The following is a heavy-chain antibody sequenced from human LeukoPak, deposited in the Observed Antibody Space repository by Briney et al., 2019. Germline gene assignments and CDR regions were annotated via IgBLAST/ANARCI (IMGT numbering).Heavy chain of an antibody. D-gene: IGHD6-19*01. V-gene: IGHV3-23*01. CDR1: GFTFSSYS. J-gene: IGHJ4*02. CDR2: ISGSGGST. CDR3: AKGIAVAGTGRYFDY. Sequence: GGSLRLSCAASGFTFSSYSMNWVRQAPGKGLEWVSAISGSGGSTYYADSVKGRFTISRDNSKNTLYLQMNSLRAEDTAVYYCAKGIAVAGTGRYFDYWGQGTLVTVSS.